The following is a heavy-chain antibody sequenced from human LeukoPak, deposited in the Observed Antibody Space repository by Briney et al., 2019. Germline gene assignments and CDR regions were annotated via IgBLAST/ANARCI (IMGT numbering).Heavy chain of an antibody. V-gene: IGHV4-39*07. CDR1: RGSITDNKYY. D-gene: IGHD3-3*01. CDR2: IYYSGLT. CDR3: VRVYDYWSGYSRPNNWFDP. Sequence: SETLSLTCTVSRGSITDNKYYWGWIRQPPGKALEWVGNIYYSGLTYYNPSLKSRLTMSIDTSKYLFSLNLNSMTAADTAMYYCVRVYDYWSGYSRPNNWFDPWGQGTLVTVSS. J-gene: IGHJ5*02.